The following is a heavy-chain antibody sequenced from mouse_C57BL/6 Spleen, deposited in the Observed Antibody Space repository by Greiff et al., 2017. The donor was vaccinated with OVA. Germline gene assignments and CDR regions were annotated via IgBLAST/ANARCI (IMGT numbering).Heavy chain of an antibody. CDR1: GYTFTSYW. V-gene: IGHV1-55*01. CDR3: ARDYSNFDY. J-gene: IGHJ2*01. D-gene: IGHD2-5*01. Sequence: QVQLQQSGAELVKPGASVKMACKASGYTFTSYWITWVKQRPGQGLEWIGDIYPGSGSTNYNEKFKSKATLTVDTSSSTAYMQLSSLTSEDSAVYYCARDYSNFDYWGQGTTLTVSS. CDR2: IYPGSGST.